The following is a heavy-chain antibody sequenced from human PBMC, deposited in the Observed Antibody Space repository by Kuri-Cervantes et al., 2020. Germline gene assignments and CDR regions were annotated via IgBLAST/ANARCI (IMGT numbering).Heavy chain of an antibody. Sequence: ASVKVSCKASGYTFTGYYMHWVRQAPGQGLEWMGWINLNSGGTNYAQKFQGRVTMTRDTSISTAYMELSGLRSEDTAVYYCARVDSIYTGPYGMDVWGQGTTVTVSS. CDR3: ARVDSIYTGPYGMDV. CDR2: INLNSGGT. V-gene: IGHV1-2*02. CDR1: GYTFTGYY. D-gene: IGHD3-16*01. J-gene: IGHJ6*02.